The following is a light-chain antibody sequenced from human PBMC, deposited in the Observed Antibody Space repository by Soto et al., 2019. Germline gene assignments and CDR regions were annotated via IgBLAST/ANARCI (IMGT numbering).Light chain of an antibody. Sequence: QSVLTQPPSASGTPGQRVTVSCSGSSSNIGRHGVNWYQQLPGAAPKLLIYSYNQRPSGVPDRFSGSTSGTSVSLTINGLQSEDEADYYCATCDDSLNGVVFGGGTKLTVL. CDR2: SYN. CDR1: SSNIGRHG. J-gene: IGLJ3*02. CDR3: ATCDDSLNGVV. V-gene: IGLV1-44*01.